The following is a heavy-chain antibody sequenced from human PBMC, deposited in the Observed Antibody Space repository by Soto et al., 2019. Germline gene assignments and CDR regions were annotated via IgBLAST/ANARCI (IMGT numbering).Heavy chain of an antibody. D-gene: IGHD3-16*01. Sequence: SGPTLVNPRQTLTLTCSVSGFSLSARGLGVGWIRQPPGKALEWLAIIYWNDDKPYSPSLKSRLTITKDTAENQVVLTMTNMDPVDTATYFCAHSPWGAAPDYWGQGTVVTVSS. CDR2: IYWNDDK. CDR1: GFSLSARGLG. CDR3: AHSPWGAAPDY. V-gene: IGHV2-5*01. J-gene: IGHJ4*02.